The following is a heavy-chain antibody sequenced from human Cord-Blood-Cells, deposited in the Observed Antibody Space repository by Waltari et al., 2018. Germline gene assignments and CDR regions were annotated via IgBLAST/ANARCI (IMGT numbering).Heavy chain of an antibody. J-gene: IGHJ3*02. D-gene: IGHD3-16*01. CDR1: GFTFDDYA. CDR2: IRWNRGSI. Sequence: EVQLVESGGGLVQPGRSLRLSCAASGFTFDDYAMHWVRQAPGKGLEWVSGIRWNRGSIGYADSVKGRFTISIDNAKNSLYLQMNSLRAEDTALYYCARAGGGQYAFDIWGQGTMVTVSS. CDR3: ARAGGGQYAFDI. V-gene: IGHV3-9*01.